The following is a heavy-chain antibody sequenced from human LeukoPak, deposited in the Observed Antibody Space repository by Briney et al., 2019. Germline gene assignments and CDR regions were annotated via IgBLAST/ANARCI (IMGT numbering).Heavy chain of an antibody. V-gene: IGHV3-15*07. J-gene: IGHJ4*02. CDR1: GLTFSNAW. CDR2: VLSRAGGGTI. Sequence: GSLRLSRAVSGLTFSNAWMNWVRQAPGKGLEWVGRVLSRAGGGTIDYAAPVKGRFTISRDDSKNALFLQMNSLRTEDTAVYYCVTGGGYNGLDYWGQGALVTASS. CDR3: VTGGGYNGLDY. D-gene: IGHD5-12*01.